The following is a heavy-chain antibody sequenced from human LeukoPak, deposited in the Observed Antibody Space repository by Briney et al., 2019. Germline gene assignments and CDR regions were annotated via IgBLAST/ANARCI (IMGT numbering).Heavy chain of an antibody. CDR2: ISSSGSTI. J-gene: IGHJ4*02. D-gene: IGHD1-26*01. CDR3: ARVQSSGGARD. Sequence: GGSLRLSCAASGFTFSSYEMNWVRQAPGRGLEWVSYISSSGSTIYYADSVKGRFTISRDNAKNSLYLQMNSLRAEDTAVYYCARVQSSGGARDWGQGTLVTVSS. CDR1: GFTFSSYE. V-gene: IGHV3-48*03.